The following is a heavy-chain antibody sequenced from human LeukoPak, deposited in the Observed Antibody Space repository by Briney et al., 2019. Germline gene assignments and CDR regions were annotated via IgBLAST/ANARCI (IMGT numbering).Heavy chain of an antibody. CDR2: ISWNSGSI. D-gene: IGHD3-22*01. CDR1: GVTFDDYA. Sequence: PGRSLRLSCAASGVTFDDYAMHWVRQAPGKGLEWVSGISWNSGSIGYADSVKGRFTISRDNAKNSLYLQMNSLRAEDTALYYCAKDLALDYYDSSGSSMAGYYYYGMDVWGQGTTVTVSS. CDR3: AKDLALDYYDSSGSSMAGYYYYGMDV. J-gene: IGHJ6*02. V-gene: IGHV3-9*01.